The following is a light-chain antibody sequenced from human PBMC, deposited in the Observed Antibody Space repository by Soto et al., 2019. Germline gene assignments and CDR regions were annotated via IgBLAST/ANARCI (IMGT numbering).Light chain of an antibody. V-gene: IGKV4-1*01. CDR3: LQYYSTPPT. CDR2: WAS. Sequence: DIVMTQSPDSLAVSLGERATINCKSSQSVLYSSNNKNYLAWYQQKPGQPPKLLIYWASTRESGVPDRFSGSGSGTDFTLTISSLQAEDVAVYYCLQYYSTPPTFGPGTKVDIK. J-gene: IGKJ3*01. CDR1: QSVLYSSNNKNY.